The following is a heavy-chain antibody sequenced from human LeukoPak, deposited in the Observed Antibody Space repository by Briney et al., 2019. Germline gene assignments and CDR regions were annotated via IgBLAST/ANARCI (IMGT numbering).Heavy chain of an antibody. CDR1: GFTFSSYG. Sequence: GRSLRLSCAASGFTFSSYGMHWVRQAPGKGLEWVAVIWYGGSNKYYADSVKGRFTISRDNSKNTLYLQMNSLRAEDTAVYYCARMVRGVIIGAYFDYWGQGTLVTVSS. D-gene: IGHD3-10*01. V-gene: IGHV3-33*08. CDR3: ARMVRGVIIGAYFDY. J-gene: IGHJ4*02. CDR2: IWYGGSNK.